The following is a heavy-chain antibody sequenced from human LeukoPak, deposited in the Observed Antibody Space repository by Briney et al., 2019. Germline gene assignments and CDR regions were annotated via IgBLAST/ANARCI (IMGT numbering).Heavy chain of an antibody. J-gene: IGHJ6*03. CDR1: GFTFSSFG. Sequence: PGGSLRLSCAASGFTFSSFGMNWVRQAPGKGLEWVGRIRSKANSYATVYAASVKGRFTISRDDSKNTAYLQMNSLKTEDTAVYYCTRTSDILTGYTPREAYYYYYHMDVWGKGTTVTISS. D-gene: IGHD3-9*01. CDR2: IRSKANSYAT. CDR3: TRTSDILTGYTPREAYYYYYHMDV. V-gene: IGHV3-73*01.